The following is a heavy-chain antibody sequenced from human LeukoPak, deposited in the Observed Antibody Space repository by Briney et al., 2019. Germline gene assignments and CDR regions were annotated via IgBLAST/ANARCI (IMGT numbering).Heavy chain of an antibody. CDR1: GYTFNTYG. Sequence: ASVKVSCKASGYTFNTYGISWVRQAPGQGLEWLGWISAYNGNTNCAQKFQGRVTMTADTSTSTAYMELRSLRSDDTAVYYCARGVSSSSLESFDYWGQGTLVTVSS. V-gene: IGHV1-18*01. D-gene: IGHD6-6*01. CDR3: ARGVSSSSLESFDY. J-gene: IGHJ4*02. CDR2: ISAYNGNT.